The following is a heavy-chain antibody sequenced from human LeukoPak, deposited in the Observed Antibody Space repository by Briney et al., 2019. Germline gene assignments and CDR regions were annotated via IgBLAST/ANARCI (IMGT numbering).Heavy chain of an antibody. V-gene: IGHV1-8*03. D-gene: IGHD2-2*02. Sequence: ASVKVSCKASGYTFTSYDINWVRQATGQGLEWMGWMNPNSGNTGYAQKFQGRVTITRNTSISTAYMELSSLRSEDTAVYYCARVRSAVVVPAAIFGYWGQGTLVTVSS. CDR1: GYTFTSYD. CDR2: MNPNSGNT. CDR3: ARVRSAVVVPAAIFGY. J-gene: IGHJ4*02.